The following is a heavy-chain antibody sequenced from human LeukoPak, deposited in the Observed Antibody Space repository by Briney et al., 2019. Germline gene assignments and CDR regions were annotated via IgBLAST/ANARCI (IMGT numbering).Heavy chain of an antibody. CDR1: GFTFSSYA. CDR2: ISSNGGST. J-gene: IGHJ4*02. V-gene: IGHV3-64*01. Sequence: GGSLRLSCAASGFTFSSYAMYWVRQAPGKGLEYVSAISSNGGSTYYANSVKGRFTISRDNSKNTLYLQMGSLRAEDMAVYYCARDSGYDFWSGYHVDYWGQGTLVTVSS. D-gene: IGHD3-3*01. CDR3: ARDSGYDFWSGYHVDY.